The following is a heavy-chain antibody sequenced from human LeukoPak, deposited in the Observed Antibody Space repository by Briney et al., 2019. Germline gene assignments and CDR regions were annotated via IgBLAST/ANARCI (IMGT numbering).Heavy chain of an antibody. CDR2: ISYDGSNK. Sequence: GRSLRLSCAAPGFTFSSYAMHWVRQAPGKGLEWVAVISYDGSNKYYADSVKGRFTISRDNSKNTLYLQMNSLRAEDTAVYYCAKASWPYYFDYWGQGTLVTVSS. J-gene: IGHJ4*02. D-gene: IGHD2-2*01. V-gene: IGHV3-30-3*01. CDR1: GFTFSSYA. CDR3: AKASWPYYFDY.